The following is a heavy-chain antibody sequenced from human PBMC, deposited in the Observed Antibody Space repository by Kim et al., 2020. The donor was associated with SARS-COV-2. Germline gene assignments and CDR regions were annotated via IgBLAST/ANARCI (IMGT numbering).Heavy chain of an antibody. J-gene: IGHJ6*02. CDR3: ARVPRNAHQLLPIPYYYYYGMDV. D-gene: IGHD2-2*01. CDR2: IIPILGIA. V-gene: IGHV1-69*04. CDR1: GGTFSSYA. Sequence: SVKVSCKASGGTFSSYAISWVRQAPGQGLEWMGRIIPILGIANYAQKFQGRVTITADKSTSTAYMELSSLRSEDTAVYYCARVPRNAHQLLPIPYYYYYGMDVWGQGTTVTVSS.